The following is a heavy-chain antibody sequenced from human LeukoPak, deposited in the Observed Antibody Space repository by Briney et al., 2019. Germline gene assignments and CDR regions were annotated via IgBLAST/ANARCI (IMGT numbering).Heavy chain of an antibody. CDR1: GGSLSGYY. CDR3: ARVKADPAMVRRPNYYYYGMDV. V-gene: IGHV4-34*01. Sequence: PSETLSLTCAVYGGSLSGYYWSWIRQPPGKGLEWIGEINHSGSTNYNPSLKSRVTISVDTSKNQFSLKLSSVTAADTAVYYCARVKADPAMVRRPNYYYYGMDVWGQGTTVTVSS. J-gene: IGHJ6*02. D-gene: IGHD5-18*01. CDR2: INHSGST.